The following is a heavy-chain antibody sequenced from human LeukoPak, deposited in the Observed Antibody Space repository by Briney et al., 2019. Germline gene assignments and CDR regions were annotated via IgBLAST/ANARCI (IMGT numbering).Heavy chain of an antibody. Sequence: GGSLRLSCAASGFTFSDYDMSWIRQAPGKGLEWVSYISSSGSTIYYADSVKGRFTISRDNAKNSLYLQMNSLRAEDTAVYYCAREVQQQPDAFDIWGQGTMVTVSS. CDR2: ISSSGSTI. V-gene: IGHV3-11*01. CDR3: AREVQQQPDAFDI. CDR1: GFTFSDYD. D-gene: IGHD6-13*01. J-gene: IGHJ3*02.